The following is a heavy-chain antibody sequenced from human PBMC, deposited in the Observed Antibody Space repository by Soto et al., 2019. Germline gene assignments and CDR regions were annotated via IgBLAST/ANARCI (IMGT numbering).Heavy chain of an antibody. D-gene: IGHD2-21*01. CDR3: ASGIAADVDY. Sequence: QVPLVQSGAEVKKPGSSVKVSCKASGGSFSKYSISWIRQAPGQGLEWMGRIIPYLGVITYAQKFKGRVTISAVEFTGTGHMELNSLGSEDTATFFCASGIAADVDYWGQGSLITVS. V-gene: IGHV1-69*02. J-gene: IGHJ4*02. CDR1: GGSFSKYS. CDR2: IIPYLGVI.